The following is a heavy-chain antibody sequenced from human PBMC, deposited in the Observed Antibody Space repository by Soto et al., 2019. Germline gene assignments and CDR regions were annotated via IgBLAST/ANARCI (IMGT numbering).Heavy chain of an antibody. CDR3: ARSGPVVAAAGTWYYYYMDV. J-gene: IGHJ6*03. Sequence: SETLSLTCTVSGGSISSYYWSWIRQPPGKGLEWIGYIYYSGSTNYNPSLKSRVPISVDTSKNQFSLKLSSVTAADTAVYYCARSGPVVAAAGTWYYYYMDVWGKGTTVTVSS. CDR1: GGSISSYY. D-gene: IGHD6-13*01. CDR2: IYYSGST. V-gene: IGHV4-59*08.